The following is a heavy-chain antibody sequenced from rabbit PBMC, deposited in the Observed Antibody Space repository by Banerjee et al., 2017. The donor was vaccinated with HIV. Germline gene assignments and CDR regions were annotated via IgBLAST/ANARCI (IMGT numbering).Heavy chain of an antibody. CDR2: IYSGFSDII. D-gene: IGHD6-1*01. CDR1: GFSFSGSYY. V-gene: IGHV1S40*01. CDR3: ARDYGGYGYASYFNL. Sequence: SLEESGGDLVKPGASLTLTCTASGFSFSGSYYMCWVRQAPGKGLEWIACIYSGFSDIIYYASWAKGRFTISKTSSTTVTLQMTSLTAADTATYFCARDYGGYGYASYFNLWGPGTSSPS. J-gene: IGHJ4*01.